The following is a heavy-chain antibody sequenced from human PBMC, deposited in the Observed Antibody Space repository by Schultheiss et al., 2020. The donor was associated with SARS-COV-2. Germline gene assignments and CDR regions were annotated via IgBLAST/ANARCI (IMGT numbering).Heavy chain of an antibody. Sequence: SETLSLTCNVCGGSINNYYWSWIRQPPGKGLEWIGNIFYSGSTNYNPSLKSRVTISVDKSKNQFSLKLSSVTAADTAVYYCARDQVPPSSWYSGYYYYGMDVWGQGTTVTVSS. V-gene: IGHV4-59*12. J-gene: IGHJ6*02. CDR1: GGSINNYY. D-gene: IGHD6-13*01. CDR3: ARDQVPPSSWYSGYYYYGMDV. CDR2: IFYSGST.